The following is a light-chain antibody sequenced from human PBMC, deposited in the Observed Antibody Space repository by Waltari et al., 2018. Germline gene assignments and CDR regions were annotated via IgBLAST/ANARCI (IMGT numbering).Light chain of an antibody. CDR2: GAS. CDR3: QQTYSTHLT. J-gene: IGKJ4*01. V-gene: IGKV1-39*01. Sequence: DIQLTQSPPSLSASVGDRVTITCRASLRISLFLSWYQQKPGKAPNLLIYGASSLQRGVPSRFSGSGSGTDFTLTISSLHPEDFATYYCQQTYSTHLTFGGGTKVEIK. CDR1: LRISLF.